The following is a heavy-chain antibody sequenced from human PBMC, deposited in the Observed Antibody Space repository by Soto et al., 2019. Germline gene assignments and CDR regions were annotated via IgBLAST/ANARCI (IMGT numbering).Heavy chain of an antibody. CDR3: AGTTSHQWYYMDV. J-gene: IGHJ6*03. Sequence: PFHTLSLSYASSGESVSSTRSSWNWFRLSPSRGLEWLARTYYRSRWYNDYAVSVRSRITVNPDTSKNQFSLQLTSVTPEDTAVYYCAGTTSHQWYYMDVWGKGTTVTVS. D-gene: IGHD1-7*01. V-gene: IGHV6-1*01. CDR2: TYYRSRWYN. CDR1: GESVSSTRSS.